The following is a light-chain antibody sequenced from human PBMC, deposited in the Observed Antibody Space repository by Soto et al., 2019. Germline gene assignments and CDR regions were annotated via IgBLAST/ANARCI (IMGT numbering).Light chain of an antibody. V-gene: IGKV3-15*01. J-gene: IGKJ1*01. Sequence: EIVMTQSPATLSVSPGERATLSCRASQSVSSKLAWYRHKPGQAPRLLIYGASTRATGIPARFSGSGSGTEFTLTISSLQYEDFAVYYCQQYNNGPQTFGQGTKVDIK. CDR2: GAS. CDR1: QSVSSK. CDR3: QQYNNGPQT.